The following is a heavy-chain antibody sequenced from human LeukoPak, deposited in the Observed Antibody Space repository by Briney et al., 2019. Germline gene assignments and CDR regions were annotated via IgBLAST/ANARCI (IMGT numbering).Heavy chain of an antibody. CDR3: TTDVVVLAARGY. CDR1: GFTFSNAW. J-gene: IGHJ4*02. V-gene: IGHV3-15*01. D-gene: IGHD2-15*01. Sequence: PGGTLRLSCAAYGFTFSNAWMSWVRQAPGQGLEWVGRIKSKTDGGTTDYAAPVKGRFTISRDDSKNTLCLQMNSLKTEDTAVYYCTTDVVVLAARGYWGRGTVVTVSS. CDR2: IKSKTDGGTT.